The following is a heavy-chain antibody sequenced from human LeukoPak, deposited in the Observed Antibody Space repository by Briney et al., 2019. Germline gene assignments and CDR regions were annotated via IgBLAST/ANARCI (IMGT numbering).Heavy chain of an antibody. D-gene: IGHD5-18*01. CDR3: AAGGYSYDLRYYYYYYYMEV. CDR2: IVVGSGNT. V-gene: IGHV1-58*01. CDR1: GFTFTSSA. J-gene: IGHJ6*03. Sequence: SVKVSCKASGFTFTSSAVQWVRQARGQRLEWIGWIVVGSGNTNYAQKFQERVTITRDMSTSTAYMELSSLRSEDTAVYYCAAGGYSYDLRYYYYYYYMEVWGKGTTVTVSS.